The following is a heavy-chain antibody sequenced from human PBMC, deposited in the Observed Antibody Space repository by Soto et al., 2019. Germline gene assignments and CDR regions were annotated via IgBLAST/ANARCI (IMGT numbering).Heavy chain of an antibody. Sequence: ASVEVSCKXSGYTFTGYYMHWVRQAPGQGLEWMGWINPNSGGTNYAQKFQGRVTMTRDTSISTAYMELSRLRSDDTAVYYCARGLPGCSSSHYGMDVWGQGTTVTVSS. CDR3: ARGLPGCSSSHYGMDV. CDR2: INPNSGGT. J-gene: IGHJ6*02. CDR1: GYTFTGYY. D-gene: IGHD6-6*01. V-gene: IGHV1-2*02.